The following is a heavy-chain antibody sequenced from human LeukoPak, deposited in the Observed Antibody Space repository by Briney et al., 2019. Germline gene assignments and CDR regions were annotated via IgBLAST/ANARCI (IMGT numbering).Heavy chain of an antibody. CDR1: GFTFSSYS. Sequence: GGSLRLSCAASGFTFSSYSMNWVRQAPGKGLEWVSSISSSSSYIYYADSMKGRFTISRDNAKNSLYLQMNSLRAEDTAVYYCAVTPYYDILTAEGWGQGTLVTVSS. CDR2: ISSSSSYI. CDR3: AVTPYYDILTAEG. V-gene: IGHV3-21*01. D-gene: IGHD3-9*01. J-gene: IGHJ1*01.